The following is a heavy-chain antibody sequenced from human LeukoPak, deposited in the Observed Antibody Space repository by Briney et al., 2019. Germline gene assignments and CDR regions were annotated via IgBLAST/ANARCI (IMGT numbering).Heavy chain of an antibody. Sequence: GGSLRLSCAASGFTFSSYEMNWVRQAPGKGLEWVSYISSSGSTIYHADSVKGRFTISRDNANNSLYLQMNSLRAEDTAVYYYAELGITMIGGVWGKGTTVTISS. V-gene: IGHV3-48*03. CDR2: ISSSGSTI. CDR1: GFTFSSYE. J-gene: IGHJ6*04. CDR3: AELGITMIGGV. D-gene: IGHD3-10*02.